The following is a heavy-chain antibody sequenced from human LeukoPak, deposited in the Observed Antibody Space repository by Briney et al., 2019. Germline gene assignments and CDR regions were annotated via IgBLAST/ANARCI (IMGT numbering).Heavy chain of an antibody. Sequence: GGSLRLSCAASGFTFSDYYMSWIRQAPGKGLEWVSVIYSGGSTYYADSVKGRFTISRDNSKNTLYLQMNSLRAEDTAVYYCARDSVFDRYFDYWGQGTLVTVSS. CDR2: IYSGGST. V-gene: IGHV3-53*01. CDR3: ARDSVFDRYFDY. J-gene: IGHJ4*02. D-gene: IGHD3-3*01. CDR1: GFTFSDYY.